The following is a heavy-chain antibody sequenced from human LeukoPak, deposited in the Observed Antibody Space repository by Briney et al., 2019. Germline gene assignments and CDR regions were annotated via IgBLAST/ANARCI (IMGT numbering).Heavy chain of an antibody. CDR3: AREDEGYCSGGSCQGLDY. CDR2: ISYDGSNK. CDR1: GFTFSSYG. D-gene: IGHD2-15*01. V-gene: IGHV3-30*03. J-gene: IGHJ4*02. Sequence: GRSLRLSCAASGFTFSSYGMHWVRRAPGKGLEWVAVISYDGSNKYYADSVKGRFTISRDNSKNTLYLQMNSLRAEDTAVYYCAREDEGYCSGGSCQGLDYWGQGTLVTVSS.